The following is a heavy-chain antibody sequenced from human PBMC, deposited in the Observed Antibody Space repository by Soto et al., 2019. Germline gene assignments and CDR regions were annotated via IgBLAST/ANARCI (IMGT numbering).Heavy chain of an antibody. CDR1: GFTFSDYS. Sequence: PGGSLRLSCAASGFTFSDYSMHWVRQAPGKGLEWVSVITGSRGKTYYADSVKGRFTISRDNSKNTLYLQMNSLRAEDTAVYYRAKGLSHSYIDTLTGPDYWGQGTRVTVSS. V-gene: IGHV3-23*01. D-gene: IGHD3-9*01. CDR2: ITGSRGKT. J-gene: IGHJ4*02. CDR3: AKGLSHSYIDTLTGPDY.